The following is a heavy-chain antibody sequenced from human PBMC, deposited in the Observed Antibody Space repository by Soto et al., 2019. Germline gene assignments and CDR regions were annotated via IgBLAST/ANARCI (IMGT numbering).Heavy chain of an antibody. Sequence: ASVKVSCKASVITSSGISWVRQAPGQRLEWMGWISTHNGNTIYAQKFQGRVIMTMDTSTTTVYMELRSLRPDDTAVYLCAREGILGLFDAYDLWGQGTMVTVSS. D-gene: IGHD3-3*01. V-gene: IGHV1-18*04. J-gene: IGHJ3*01. CDR2: ISTHNGNT. CDR1: VITSSG. CDR3: AREGILGLFDAYDL.